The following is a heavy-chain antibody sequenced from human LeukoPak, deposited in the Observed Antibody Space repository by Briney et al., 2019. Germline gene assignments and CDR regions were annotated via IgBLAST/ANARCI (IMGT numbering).Heavy chain of an antibody. CDR3: ARGKKYYFDY. V-gene: IGHV4-59*01. Sequence: SETLSLTCTVSGGSISNYYWSWIRQSPGKGLEWIAYISYSGSTNYNPSLKSRLTISVDTSKNQFSLKLSSVTAADTAVYYCARGKKYYFDYWGQGTLVTVSS. CDR2: ISYSGST. J-gene: IGHJ4*02. CDR1: GGSISNYY.